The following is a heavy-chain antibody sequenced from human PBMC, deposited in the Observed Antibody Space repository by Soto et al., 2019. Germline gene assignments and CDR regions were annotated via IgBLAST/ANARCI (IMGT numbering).Heavy chain of an antibody. D-gene: IGHD5-12*01. CDR1: GGSISRGGSS. J-gene: IGHJ5*02. CDR3: AGGGGWIATTYSWFDP. V-gene: IGHV4-30-2*01. Sequence: QLQLQESGSGLVKPSQTLSLTCAVSGGSISRGGSSWSWIRQPPGKGLEWIGYIYHRGSTYYNPSLKGRATIPIDRSKNQLPLKPSALTAADTAVYYGAGGGGWIATTYSWFDPWGQGTLVTVSS. CDR2: IYHRGST.